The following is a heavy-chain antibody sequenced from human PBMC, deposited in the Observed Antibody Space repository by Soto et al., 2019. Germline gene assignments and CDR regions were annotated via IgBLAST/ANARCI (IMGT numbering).Heavy chain of an antibody. CDR1: GDSVSSDTVV. V-gene: IGHV6-1*01. CDR3: ARGIYDTSVGTAFDV. Sequence: PSQTLSLTCAISGDSVSSDTVVWNWIRLSPSRGLEWLGRTYYRSKWYHEYAVFVQSRISINPDTSKNHFSLQLNSVTPEDTAVYYCARGIYDTSVGTAFDVWGQGTKVTVSS. J-gene: IGHJ3*01. D-gene: IGHD3-22*01. CDR2: TYYRSKWYH.